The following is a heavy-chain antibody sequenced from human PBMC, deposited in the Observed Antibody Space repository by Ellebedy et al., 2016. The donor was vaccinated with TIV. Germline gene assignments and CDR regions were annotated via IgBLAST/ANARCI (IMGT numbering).Heavy chain of an antibody. D-gene: IGHD6-13*01. J-gene: IGHJ4*02. CDR2: IRDDESRK. CDR3: AKGRSAAVDY. V-gene: IGHV3-30*02. Sequence: GESLKISCAASGFTFSSFGMRWVRQAPGKGLEWVAYIRDDESRKYYAGSVKGRFTISRDNSKNILHLLMSSLRDEDTAVYYCAKGRSAAVDYWGQGTLVTVSS. CDR1: GFTFSSFG.